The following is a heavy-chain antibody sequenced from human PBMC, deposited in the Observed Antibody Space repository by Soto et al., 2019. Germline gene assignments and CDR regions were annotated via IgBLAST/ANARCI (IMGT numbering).Heavy chain of an antibody. CDR2: IWYDGSNK. CDR3: ARVIAAAGPARYYYYYYGMDV. CDR1: GFTFSSYG. J-gene: IGHJ6*02. D-gene: IGHD6-13*01. V-gene: IGHV3-33*01. Sequence: GGSLRLSCAASGFTFSSYGMHWVRQAPGKGLEWVAVIWYDGSNKYYADSVKGRFTISRGNSKNTLYLQMNSLRAEDTAVYYCARVIAAAGPARYYYYYYGMDVWGQGTTVTVSS.